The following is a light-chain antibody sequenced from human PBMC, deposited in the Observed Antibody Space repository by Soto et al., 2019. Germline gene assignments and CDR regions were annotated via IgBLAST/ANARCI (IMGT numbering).Light chain of an antibody. J-gene: IGKJ2*01. CDR2: AAS. CDR1: QSISNY. CDR3: QQSYSSPHT. V-gene: IGKV1-39*01. Sequence: DIQMTQSPSSLSASVGDRVTITCRASQSISNYLNWYQQKPGKAPNLLIYAASNLQSGVPSSFRGSGSGTDFTLTISSLQPEDFATYYCQQSYSSPHTFGQGTKLEI.